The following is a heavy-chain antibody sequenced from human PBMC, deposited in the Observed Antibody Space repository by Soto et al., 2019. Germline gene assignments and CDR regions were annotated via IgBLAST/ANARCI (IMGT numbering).Heavy chain of an antibody. CDR3: TTEPPDIVVVPAAMPVDY. D-gene: IGHD2-2*01. V-gene: IGHV3-15*01. Sequence: EVQLVESGGGLVKPGGSLRLSCAASGFTFSNAWMSWVRQAPGKGLEWVGRIKSKTDGGTTDYAAPVKDRFTISRDDSKNTLYLQMNSLKTEDTAVYYCTTEPPDIVVVPAAMPVDYWGQGTLVTVSS. CDR1: GFTFSNAW. CDR2: IKSKTDGGTT. J-gene: IGHJ4*02.